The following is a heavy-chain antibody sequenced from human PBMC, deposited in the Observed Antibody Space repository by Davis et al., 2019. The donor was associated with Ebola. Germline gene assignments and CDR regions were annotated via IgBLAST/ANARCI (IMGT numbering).Heavy chain of an antibody. D-gene: IGHD2-15*01. Sequence: PGGSLRLSCAASGFTFSSYGMHWVRQAPGKGLEWVAVIWYDERNKYYTDSVKGRFTISRDNANNSLYLQMNSLRAEDTALYYCAKVSGGGGSRQLVRGDNWFDPWGQGTLGTVSS. CDR2: IWYDERNK. CDR1: GFTFSSYG. CDR3: AKVSGGGGSRQLVRGDNWFDP. V-gene: IGHV3-33*03. J-gene: IGHJ5*02.